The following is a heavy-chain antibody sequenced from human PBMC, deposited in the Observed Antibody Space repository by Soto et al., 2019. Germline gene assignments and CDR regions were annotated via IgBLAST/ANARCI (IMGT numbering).Heavy chain of an antibody. CDR3: ARVVPGAEAWFGP. J-gene: IGHJ5*02. CDR1: GYTFSNYG. Sequence: VQLVQSGGEVKRPGASVKVSCKTSGYTFSNYGITWVRQAPGQPLEWLGWISLYSDGTSYAQKFRGRGSMTTDTSTTTAYMELRSLRSDDTAVYYCARVVPGAEAWFGPWGQGTLVTVSS. V-gene: IGHV1-18*01. CDR2: ISLYSDGT.